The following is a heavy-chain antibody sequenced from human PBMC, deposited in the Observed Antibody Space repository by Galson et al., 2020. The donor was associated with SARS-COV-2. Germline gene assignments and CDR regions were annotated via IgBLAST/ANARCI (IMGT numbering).Heavy chain of an antibody. Sequence: SETLSLTCTVSGASIRSYSLTWIRQSPGKGLEWIGYIYSTGATNYSPSLNSRVTISVDTSKNQCSLKLNSVTAADSAVYYCAREVHTNYIHWFDPWGPGTVVTVSS. CDR1: GASIRSYS. V-gene: IGHV4-4*08. J-gene: IGHJ5*02. CDR3: AREVHTNYIHWFDP. CDR2: IYSTGAT. D-gene: IGHD1-7*01.